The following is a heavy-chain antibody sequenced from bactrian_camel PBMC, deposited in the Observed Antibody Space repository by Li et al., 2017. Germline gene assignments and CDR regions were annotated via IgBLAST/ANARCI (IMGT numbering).Heavy chain of an antibody. D-gene: IGHD1*01. Sequence: HVQLVESGGGSVQAGGSLRLSCKVSGHSRGSNCVGWYRLPPGRAPAEREGIAAIRRSGGETWYAGSVKGRFTISQDSARNTVYLQMDSLKPEDTAMYYCTADYQNNWCTTSVGSRYWRAWGQGTQVTVS. CDR3: TADYQNNWCTTSVGSRYWRA. V-gene: IGHV3-3*01. CDR1: GHSRGSNC. J-gene: IGHJ4*01. CDR2: IRRSGGET.